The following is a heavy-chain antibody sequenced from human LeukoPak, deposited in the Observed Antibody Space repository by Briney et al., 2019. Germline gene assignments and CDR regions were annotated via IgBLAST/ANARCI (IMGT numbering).Heavy chain of an antibody. CDR2: IYPGDSDT. V-gene: IGHV5-51*01. J-gene: IGHJ4*02. D-gene: IGHD6-19*01. Sequence: GESLKISCKGSVYSFASYWIGWVRQMPGKGLEWMGIIYPGDSDTRYSPSFQGQVTISADKSISTAYLQWSSLKASDTAMYYCARLMIGLTAVAQPPSGYFDYWGQGTLVTVSS. CDR3: ARLMIGLTAVAQPPSGYFDY. CDR1: VYSFASYW.